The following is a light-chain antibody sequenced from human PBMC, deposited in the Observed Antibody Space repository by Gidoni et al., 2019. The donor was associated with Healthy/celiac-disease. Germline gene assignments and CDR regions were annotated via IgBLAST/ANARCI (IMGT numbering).Light chain of an antibody. CDR2: GAS. Sequence: ERAMTKSTATLSVSPGERATLSCRASRSVSSNLAWYQQQPGQAPRLLIYGASTRATGLPARFSGSGSWTEFTLTLSSLPSEDFAVFYCQQYNTWPPETFGPGTKVEI. CDR1: RSVSSN. CDR3: QQYNTWPPET. V-gene: IGKV3-15*01. J-gene: IGKJ1*01.